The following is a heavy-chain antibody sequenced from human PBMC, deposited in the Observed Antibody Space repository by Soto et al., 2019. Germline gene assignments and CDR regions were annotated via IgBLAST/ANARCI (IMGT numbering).Heavy chain of an antibody. CDR1: GYRFTSYW. CDR3: ARKDKSGYFNWFDP. D-gene: IGHD3-22*01. CDR2: IFPSDSDT. Sequence: GESLKISCRTAGYRFTSYWIAWVRQIPGKGLEWMGIIFPSDSDTRYSPSFQGQVTISADRSTSTVFLQWASLKASDTAVYFCARKDKSGYFNWFDPWGQGTLVTVSS. J-gene: IGHJ5*02. V-gene: IGHV5-51*01.